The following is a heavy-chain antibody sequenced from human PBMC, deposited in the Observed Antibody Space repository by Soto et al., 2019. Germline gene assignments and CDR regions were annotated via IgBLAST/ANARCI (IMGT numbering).Heavy chain of an antibody. CDR2: IMPVFATP. CDR3: ARDKDRQQLGGNYYYILDV. V-gene: IGHV1-69*12. CDR1: GGTFSTSA. J-gene: IGHJ6*02. D-gene: IGHD3-3*02. Sequence: QVQLMQSGAEVKKPGSSVKVSCKASGGTFSTSAISWVRQAPGEGLEWVGGIMPVFATPDYAQKFQGRVTISADESTTTAYLELTSLTTDDTAVYYCARDKDRQQLGGNYYYILDVWGQGTGISASS.